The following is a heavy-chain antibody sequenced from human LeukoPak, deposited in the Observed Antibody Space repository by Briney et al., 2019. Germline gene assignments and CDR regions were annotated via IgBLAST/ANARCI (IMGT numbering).Heavy chain of an antibody. CDR1: GYTFTGYY. J-gene: IGHJ4*02. CDR3: AIPGIAVALDGFDY. D-gene: IGHD6-19*01. Sequence: ASVKVSCKASGYTFTGYYMHWVRQAPGQGLEWMGWINPNSGGTNYAQMFQGRVTMTRDTSISTAYMELSRLRSDDTAVYYCAIPGIAVALDGFDYWGRGTLVTVSS. V-gene: IGHV1-2*02. CDR2: INPNSGGT.